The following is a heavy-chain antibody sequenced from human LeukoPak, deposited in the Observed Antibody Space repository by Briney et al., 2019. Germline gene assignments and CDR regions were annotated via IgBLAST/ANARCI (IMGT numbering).Heavy chain of an antibody. V-gene: IGHV4-59*01. D-gene: IGHD3-22*01. J-gene: IGHJ4*02. CDR3: ARAGYYYDSSGYCLDY. CDR2: IYYSGST. CDR1: GGSISSYY. Sequence: PSETLSLTCTVSGGSISSYYWSWIRQPPGKGLEWIGYIYYSGSTNYNPSLKSRVTISVDTSKNQFSLKLSSVTAADTAVYYCARAGYYYDSSGYCLDYWGQGTLVTVSS.